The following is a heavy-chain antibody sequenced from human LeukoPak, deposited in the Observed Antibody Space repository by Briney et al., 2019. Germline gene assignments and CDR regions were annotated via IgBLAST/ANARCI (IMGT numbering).Heavy chain of an antibody. CDR1: GFTFSDYY. V-gene: IGHV3-11*01. CDR3: ASSGTLGDYYYYYMDV. CDR2: ISSSGSTI. J-gene: IGHJ6*03. D-gene: IGHD3-16*01. Sequence: GGSLRLSCAASGFTFSDYYMSWIRQAPGKGLEWVSYISSSGSTIYYADSVKGRFTIPRDNAKNSLYLQMNSLRAEDTAVYYCASSGTLGDYYYYYMDVWGKGTTVTTSS.